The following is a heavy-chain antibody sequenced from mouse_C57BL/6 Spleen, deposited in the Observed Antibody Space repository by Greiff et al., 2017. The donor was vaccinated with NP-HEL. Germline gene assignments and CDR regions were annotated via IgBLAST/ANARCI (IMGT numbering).Heavy chain of an antibody. D-gene: IGHD2-5*01. CDR3: ARGLAYYSNYVGYFDV. CDR1: GYAFSSYW. J-gene: IGHJ1*03. V-gene: IGHV1-80*01. CDR2: IYPGDGDT. Sequence: QVQLQQSGAELVKPGASVKISCKASGYAFSSYWMNWVKQRPGKGLEWIGQIYPGDGDTNYNGKFKGKATLTADKSSSTAYMQLSSLTSEDSAVYFCARGLAYYSNYVGYFDVWGTGTTVTVSS.